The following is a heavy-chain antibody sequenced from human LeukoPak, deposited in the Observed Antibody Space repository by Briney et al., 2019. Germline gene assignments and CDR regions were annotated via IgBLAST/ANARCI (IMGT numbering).Heavy chain of an antibody. CDR1: GGSISSSSYY. V-gene: IGHV4-39*01. Sequence: IPSETLSLTCTVSGGSISSSSYYWGWLRQPPGKGLEWIGSIYYSGSTSYNPSLKSRVTISVDTSKNQFSLKLSSVTAADTAVYYCATLGAGPTYYDFWSGYSSFYFDYWGQGTLVTVSS. D-gene: IGHD3-3*01. CDR2: IYYSGST. CDR3: ATLGAGPTYYDFWSGYSSFYFDY. J-gene: IGHJ4*02.